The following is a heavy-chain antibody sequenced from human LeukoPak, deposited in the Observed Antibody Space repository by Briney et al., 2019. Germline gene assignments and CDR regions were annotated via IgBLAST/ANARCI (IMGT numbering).Heavy chain of an antibody. CDR1: GGSISSGGYY. D-gene: IGHD6-13*01. CDR3: ARVPIPPPLRIAAAGTSPWFDP. CDR2: IYYGGST. J-gene: IGHJ5*02. Sequence: KPSETLSLTCTVSGGSISSGGYYWSWIRQHPGKGLEWIGYIYYGGSTYYNSSLKSRVTISVDTSKNQFSLKLSSVTAADTAVYYCARVPIPPPLRIAAAGTSPWFDPWGQGTLVTVSS. V-gene: IGHV4-31*03.